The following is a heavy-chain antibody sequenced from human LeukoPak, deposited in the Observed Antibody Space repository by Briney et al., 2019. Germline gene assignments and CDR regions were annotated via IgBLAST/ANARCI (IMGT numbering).Heavy chain of an antibody. CDR2: INPNSGNT. CDR3: ASDSRY. Sequence: ASVKVSCKASGYTFTGYYMHWVRQAPGQGLEWMGRINPNSGNTNYAQKLQGRVTMTTDTSTTTAYMELRSLRSDDTAVYYCASDSRYWGQGTLVTVSS. CDR1: GYTFTGYY. J-gene: IGHJ4*02. V-gene: IGHV1-2*06.